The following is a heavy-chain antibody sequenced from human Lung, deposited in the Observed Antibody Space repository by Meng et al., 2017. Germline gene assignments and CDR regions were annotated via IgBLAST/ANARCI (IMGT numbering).Heavy chain of an antibody. Sequence: QVQLQHRAPGLLKPSETPSLTCVAAGGSFSDYYWSGIRQPPGKGLEWIGEINHSGSTNYNPSLESRATISVDTSQNNLSLKLSSVTAADSAVYYCARGPTTMAHDFDYWGQGTLVTVFS. CDR2: INHSGST. J-gene: IGHJ4*02. D-gene: IGHD4-11*01. V-gene: IGHV4-34*01. CDR1: GGSFSDYY. CDR3: ARGPTTMAHDFDY.